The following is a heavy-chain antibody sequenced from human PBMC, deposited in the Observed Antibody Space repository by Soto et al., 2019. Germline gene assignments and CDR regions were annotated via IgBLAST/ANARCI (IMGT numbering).Heavy chain of an antibody. CDR1: GYSFTNFW. V-gene: IGHV5-51*01. Sequence: GESLKISCKASGYSFTNFWIGWVRQMPGKGLEWMGTIYAGDSDTRYSPSFQGQVTISADKSISTAYLQWSSLKASDTAMYYCARQGPWLVPLDYWGQGTLVTVSS. D-gene: IGHD6-19*01. CDR3: ARQGPWLVPLDY. J-gene: IGHJ4*02. CDR2: IYAGDSDT.